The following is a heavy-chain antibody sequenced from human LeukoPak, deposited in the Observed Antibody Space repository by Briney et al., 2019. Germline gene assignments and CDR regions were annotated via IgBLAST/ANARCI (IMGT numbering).Heavy chain of an antibody. CDR1: GFTFSSYG. D-gene: IGHD6-13*01. CDR3: AKKPAAAGTTTFFDY. J-gene: IGHJ4*02. CDR2: ISCSGGST. V-gene: IGHV3-23*01. Sequence: RPGGSLRLSCAASGFTFSSYGMSWVRQAPGKGLEWVSAISCSGGSTYYADSVKGRFTISRDNSKNTLYLQMNSLIAEDTAVYYCAKKPAAAGTTTFFDYWGQGTLVTVSS.